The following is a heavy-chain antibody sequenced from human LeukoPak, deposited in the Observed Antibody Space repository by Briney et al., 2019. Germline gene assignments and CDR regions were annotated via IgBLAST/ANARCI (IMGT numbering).Heavy chain of an antibody. D-gene: IGHD1-1*01. CDR1: GGSFSGYY. V-gene: IGHV4-34*01. J-gene: IGHJ6*03. CDR2: INHSGST. Sequence: SETLSLTCAVYGGSFSGYYWSWIRQPPGKGLEWIGEINHSGSTNYNPSLKSRVTISVDTSKNQFSLKLSSVTAADTAVYYCARDGSGTTGGYYYYYMDVWGKGTTVTISS. CDR3: ARDGSGTTGGYYYYYMDV.